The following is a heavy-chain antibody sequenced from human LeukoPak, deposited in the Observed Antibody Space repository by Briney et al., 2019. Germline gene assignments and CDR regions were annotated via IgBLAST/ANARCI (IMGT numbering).Heavy chain of an antibody. CDR3: AKGLRGSSYDY. CDR2: ISGSGGNT. Sequence: GGSLRLSCAASGFTFNNFAMSWVRQAPGKGLEWVSGISGSGGNTHYADSVKGRFTISRDNSKNTLYLQMNSLRAEDTAIYYCAKGLRGSSYDYWGQGTLVTVSS. D-gene: IGHD6-13*01. V-gene: IGHV3-23*01. J-gene: IGHJ4*02. CDR1: GFTFNNFA.